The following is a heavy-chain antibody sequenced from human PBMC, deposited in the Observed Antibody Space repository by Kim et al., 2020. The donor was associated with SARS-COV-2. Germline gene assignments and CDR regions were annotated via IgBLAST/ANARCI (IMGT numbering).Heavy chain of an antibody. CDR2: IKSKTDGGTT. Sequence: GGSLRLSCAASGFTFSNAWMSWVRQAPGKGLEWVGRIKSKTDGGTTDYAAPVKGRFTISRDDSKNTLYLQMNSLKTEDTAVYYCTTDGGSPQSTFTTVTLPSDYWGQGTLVTVSS. J-gene: IGHJ4*02. V-gene: IGHV3-15*01. D-gene: IGHD4-17*01. CDR1: GFTFSNAW. CDR3: TTDGGSPQSTFTTVTLPSDY.